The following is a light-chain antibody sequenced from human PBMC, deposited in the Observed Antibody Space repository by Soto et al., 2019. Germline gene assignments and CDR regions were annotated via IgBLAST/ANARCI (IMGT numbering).Light chain of an antibody. CDR2: GAS. CDR1: QCVSSSY. V-gene: IGKV3-20*01. Sequence: EIVWTQSPGTLSLSPGERATLSCRASQCVSSSYLAWYQQKPGQAPRLLIYGASSRATGIPDRFSGSGSGTDFTLTISRLEPEDFAVYYCQQYGSSPYTFGQGTKLEIK. J-gene: IGKJ2*01. CDR3: QQYGSSPYT.